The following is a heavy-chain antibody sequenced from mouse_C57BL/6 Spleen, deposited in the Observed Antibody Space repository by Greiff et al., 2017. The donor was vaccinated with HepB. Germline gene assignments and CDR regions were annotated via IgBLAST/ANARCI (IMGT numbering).Heavy chain of an antibody. Sequence: VQLQESGPELVKPGASVKISCKASGYAFSSSWMNWVKQRPGKGLEWIGRIYPGDGDTNYNGKFKGKATLTADKSSSTAYMQLSSLTSEDSAVYFCARKGDDYYGSSQGFDYWGQGTTLTVSS. V-gene: IGHV1-82*01. J-gene: IGHJ2*01. CDR1: GYAFSSSW. D-gene: IGHD1-1*01. CDR2: IYPGDGDT. CDR3: ARKGDDYYGSSQGFDY.